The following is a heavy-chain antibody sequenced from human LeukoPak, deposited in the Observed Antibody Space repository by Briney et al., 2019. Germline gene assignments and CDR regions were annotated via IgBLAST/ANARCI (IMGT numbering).Heavy chain of an antibody. Sequence: GGSLRLSCTVSGFTVSSNSMSWVRQAPGEGLEWVSFIYSAGSTHYSDSVKGRFTISRDNAKNTLNLQMNSLRAEDTAVYYCARDLGQYYDTSDNWFDPWGQGTLVTVSS. CDR3: ARDLGQYYDTSDNWFDP. CDR2: IYSAGST. CDR1: GFTVSSNS. V-gene: IGHV3-53*01. D-gene: IGHD3-22*01. J-gene: IGHJ5*02.